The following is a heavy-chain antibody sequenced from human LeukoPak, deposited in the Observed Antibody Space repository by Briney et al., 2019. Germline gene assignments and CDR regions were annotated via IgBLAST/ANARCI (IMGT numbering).Heavy chain of an antibody. V-gene: IGHV4-59*01. CDR2: VYYSGTT. Sequence: SETLSLTCTVSGGSISSYYWSWIRQPPGKGLEWIGYVYYSGTTDYNPSLKSRVTISVDTSNNQFSLRVSSVTAADTAVYYCARSSGAYRSFDYWGQGALVPVSS. J-gene: IGHJ4*02. CDR3: ARSSGAYRSFDY. D-gene: IGHD1-26*01. CDR1: GGSISSYY.